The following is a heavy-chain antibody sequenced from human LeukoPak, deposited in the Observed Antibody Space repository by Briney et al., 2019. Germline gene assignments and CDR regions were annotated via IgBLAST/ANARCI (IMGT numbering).Heavy chain of an antibody. CDR1: GFTFSSYW. D-gene: IGHD7-27*01. CDR3: ARGSNWGDPAHNFDY. V-gene: IGHV3-7*01. CDR2: IKQDGSEK. J-gene: IGHJ4*02. Sequence: PGGSLRLSCAASGFTFSSYWMSWVRQAPGKGLEWVANIKQDGSEKYYVDSVKGRFTISRDNAKNSLYLQMNSLRAEDTAVYYCARGSNWGDPAHNFDYWGQGTLVTVSS.